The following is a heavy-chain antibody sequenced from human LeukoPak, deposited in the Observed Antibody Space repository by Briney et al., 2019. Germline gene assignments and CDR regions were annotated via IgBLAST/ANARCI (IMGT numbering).Heavy chain of an antibody. V-gene: IGHV3-43*02. Sequence: PGRSLRLSCAASGFTFDDYAMHWVRQAPGKGLEWVSLISGDGGSTYYADSVKGRFTISRDNSKNSLYLQMNSLRTEDTALYYCAKVFDYDILTGSGAFDIWGQGTMVTVSS. CDR3: AKVFDYDILTGSGAFDI. D-gene: IGHD3-9*01. CDR1: GFTFDDYA. CDR2: ISGDGGST. J-gene: IGHJ3*02.